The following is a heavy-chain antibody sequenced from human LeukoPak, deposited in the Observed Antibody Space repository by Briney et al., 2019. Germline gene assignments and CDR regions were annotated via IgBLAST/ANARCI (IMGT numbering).Heavy chain of an antibody. CDR2: ISGSGGST. CDR3: ARNRDGYNFFAFDI. Sequence: PGGSLRLSCAASGFTFSSYAMSWVRQAPGKGLEWVSAISGSGGSTYYADSVKGRFTISRDNAKNSLYLQMNSLRAEDTAVYYCARNRDGYNFFAFDIWGQGTMVTVSS. V-gene: IGHV3-23*01. D-gene: IGHD5-24*01. J-gene: IGHJ3*02. CDR1: GFTFSSYA.